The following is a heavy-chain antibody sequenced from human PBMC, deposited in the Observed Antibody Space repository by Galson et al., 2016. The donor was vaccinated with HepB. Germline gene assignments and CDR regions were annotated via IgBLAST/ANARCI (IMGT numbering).Heavy chain of an antibody. CDR2: TSGTNDDL. Sequence: SVKVSCKASGYTFTSYGISWVRQAPGQGPEWMGWTSGTNDDLRYAQMFQGRVTITTDTSTNTAYIELRNLTFDDTAVYYCARDWSAQMPPITDYWGQGTLVTVSS. CDR1: GYTFTSYG. CDR3: ARDWSAQMPPITDY. V-gene: IGHV1-18*04. J-gene: IGHJ4*02. D-gene: IGHD5-24*01.